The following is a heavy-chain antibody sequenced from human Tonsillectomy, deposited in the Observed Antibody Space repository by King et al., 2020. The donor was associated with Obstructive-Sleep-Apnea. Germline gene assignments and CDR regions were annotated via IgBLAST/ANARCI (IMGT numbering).Heavy chain of an antibody. CDR2: ISSSSSTI. J-gene: IGHJ4*02. CDR3: ARSGPSPDY. D-gene: IGHD3-10*01. V-gene: IGHV3-48*04. Sequence: VQLVESGGGLVQPGGSLRLSFAASGFTFSSYSMNWVRQAPGKGLEWVSYISSSSSTIYYAYSLKGRFTISRDNAKNSLFLQMNSLRAEDTAVYYCARSGPSPDYWGQGTLVTVSS. CDR1: GFTFSSYS.